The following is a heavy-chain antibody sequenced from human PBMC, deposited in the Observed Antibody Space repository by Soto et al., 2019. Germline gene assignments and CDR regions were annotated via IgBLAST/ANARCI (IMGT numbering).Heavy chain of an antibody. CDR2: IYPSDSDT. D-gene: IGHD3-3*01. Sequence: GGSLKISLKGSGYKFAGYWIALVRQMPGKGLELMVIIYPSDSDTIYRPSFQGQVTISADKSISSAYLQWSSLRPSDTALYPCARAGVSTRTFDYWGQGTPVTVSS. V-gene: IGHV5-51*01. J-gene: IGHJ4*02. CDR3: ARAGVSTRTFDY. CDR1: GYKFAGYW.